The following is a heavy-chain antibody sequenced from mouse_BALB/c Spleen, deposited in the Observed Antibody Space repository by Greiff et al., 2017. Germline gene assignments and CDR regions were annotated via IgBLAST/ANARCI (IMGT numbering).Heavy chain of an antibody. CDR1: GYAFTNYL. CDR3: ARDGYGFAY. CDR2: INPGSGGT. J-gene: IGHJ3*01. Sequence: QVQLKQSGAELVRPGTSVKVSCKASGYAFTNYLIEWVKQRPGQGLEWIGVINPGSGGTNYNEKFKGKATLTADKSSSTAYMQLSSLTSDDSAVYFCARDGYGFAYWGQGTLVTVSA. V-gene: IGHV1-54*01. D-gene: IGHD2-2*01.